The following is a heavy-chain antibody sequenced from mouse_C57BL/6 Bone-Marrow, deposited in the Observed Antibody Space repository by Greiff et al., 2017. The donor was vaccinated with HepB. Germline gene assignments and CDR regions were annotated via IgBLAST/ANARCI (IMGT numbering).Heavy chain of an antibody. CDR1: GFTFSSYA. J-gene: IGHJ4*01. CDR2: ISDGGSYT. CDR3: ARAAIYDGYPGAMDY. V-gene: IGHV5-4*03. D-gene: IGHD2-3*01. Sequence: EVNVVESGGGLVKPGGSLKLSCAASGFTFSSYAMSWVRQTPEKRLEWVATISDGGSYTYYPDNVKGRFTIARDNAKNNLYLQMSHLKSENTAMYYCARAAIYDGYPGAMDYWGQGTSVTVSS.